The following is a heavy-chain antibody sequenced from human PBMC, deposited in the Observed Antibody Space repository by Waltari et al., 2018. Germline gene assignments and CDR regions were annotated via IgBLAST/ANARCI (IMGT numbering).Heavy chain of an antibody. CDR2: ISNDGRMK. Sequence: EVQLVESGGGLVQPGGSLRLSCAATGFTCGNYWMYWVRQAPGKGLVWVYLISNDGRMKSYADSVNGRFTISRDNAQNTWERQMNSLGAEDTAVYYCASQLGVPGYWGQGTLVTVSS. J-gene: IGHJ4*02. CDR1: GFTCGNYW. V-gene: IGHV3-74*01. CDR3: ASQLGVPGY. D-gene: IGHD1-1*01.